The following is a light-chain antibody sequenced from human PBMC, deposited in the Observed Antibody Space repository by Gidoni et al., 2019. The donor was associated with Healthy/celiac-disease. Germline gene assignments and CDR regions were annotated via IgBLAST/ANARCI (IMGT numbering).Light chain of an antibody. CDR2: GAS. V-gene: IGKV3-15*01. CDR3: QQYNNWRWT. CDR1: QSVSSN. J-gene: IGKJ1*01. Sequence: EIVMTQSPATLSVSPGERATLSCRASQSVSSNLAWYQQKPGQATRLLTYGASTRATGIPARFSGSGSGTEFTLNISSLQSEDFAVYYCQQYNNWRWTFGQGTKVEIK.